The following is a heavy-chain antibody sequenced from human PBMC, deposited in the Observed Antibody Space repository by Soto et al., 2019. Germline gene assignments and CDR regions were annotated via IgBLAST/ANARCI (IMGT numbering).Heavy chain of an antibody. CDR3: ARGIVVVPGYYYGMDV. V-gene: IGHV3-30-3*01. CDR2: ISYDGSNK. Sequence: GGSLRLSCAASGFTFSSYAMHWVRQAPGKGLEWVAVISYDGSNKYYADSVKGRFTISRDNSKNTLYLQMNSLRAEDTAVYYCARGIVVVPGYYYGMDVWGQGTTVTVSS. CDR1: GFTFSSYA. D-gene: IGHD2-2*01. J-gene: IGHJ6*02.